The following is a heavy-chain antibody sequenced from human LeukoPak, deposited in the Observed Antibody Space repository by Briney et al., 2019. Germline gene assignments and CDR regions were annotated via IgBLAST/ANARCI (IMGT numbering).Heavy chain of an antibody. J-gene: IGHJ4*02. CDR2: IIPILGIA. D-gene: IGHD6-19*01. CDR1: GGTFSSYA. Sequence: ASVKVSCKASGGTFSSYAISWVRQAPGQGLEWMGRIIPILGIANYAQKFQGRVTITADKSTSTAYMELSSLRSEDTAVYYCARDEKRYSSGWYSCYWGQGTLVTVSS. CDR3: ARDEKRYSSGWYSCY. V-gene: IGHV1-69*04.